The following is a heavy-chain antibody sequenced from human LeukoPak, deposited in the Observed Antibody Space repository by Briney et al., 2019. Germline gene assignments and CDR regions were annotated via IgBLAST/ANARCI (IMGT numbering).Heavy chain of an antibody. D-gene: IGHD1-26*01. CDR1: GGSISSSNW. V-gene: IGHV4-61*01. J-gene: IGHJ3*02. CDR3: ARDSRRELLHAFDI. Sequence: PSETLSLTCAVSGGSISSSNWWSWIRQPPGKGLEWIAYIDYSASTNYNPSLKSRVTISVDTSKNQFSLKLNSVTAADTAVYYCARDSRRELLHAFDIWGQGTMVTVSS. CDR2: IDYSAST.